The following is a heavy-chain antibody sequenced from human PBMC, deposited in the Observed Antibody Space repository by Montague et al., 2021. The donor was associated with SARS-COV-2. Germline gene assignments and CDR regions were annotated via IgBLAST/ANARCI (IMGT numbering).Heavy chain of an antibody. V-gene: IGHV4-61*02. Sequence: TLSLTCTVSGGSISSGSYYWSWIRQPAGKGLEWIGRIYTSGSTNYNPSLKSRVTISVDTSKNQFSLKLSSVTAADTAVYYCAREPFSPLYYYSGMDVWGQGTTVTVSS. CDR3: AREPFSPLYYYSGMDV. CDR1: GGSISSGSYY. CDR2: IYTSGST. D-gene: IGHD3-3*02. J-gene: IGHJ6*02.